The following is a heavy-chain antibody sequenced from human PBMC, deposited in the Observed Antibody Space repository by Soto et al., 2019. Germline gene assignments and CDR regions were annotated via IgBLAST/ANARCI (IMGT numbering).Heavy chain of an antibody. CDR2: IYYSGST. J-gene: IGHJ5*02. Sequence: PSETLSLTCTVSGGSISSSSYYWGWIRQPPGKGLEWIGSIYYSGSTYYNPSLKSRVTISVDTSKNQFSLKLSSVTAADTAMYYCARSPYGDRQYNWFDPWGQGTLVTVSS. CDR3: ARSPYGDRQYNWFDP. D-gene: IGHD4-17*01. CDR1: GGSISSSSYY. V-gene: IGHV4-39*07.